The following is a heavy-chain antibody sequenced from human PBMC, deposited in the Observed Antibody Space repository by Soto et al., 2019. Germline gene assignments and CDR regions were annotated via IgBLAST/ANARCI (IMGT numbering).Heavy chain of an antibody. V-gene: IGHV3-21*01. CDR3: SGCSGGACHQNYGMVV. Sequence: GSLRLSCAVSGFTFSSCTMNWVRQAPGKGLEWVSSISPSTSHIYYADSVKGRFTISRDNAKNSLFLQMNSLRAEDTAVYYCSGCSGGACHQNYGMVVLGQGTMVTVSS. D-gene: IGHD2-15*01. CDR1: GFTFSSCT. CDR2: ISPSTSHI. J-gene: IGHJ6*02.